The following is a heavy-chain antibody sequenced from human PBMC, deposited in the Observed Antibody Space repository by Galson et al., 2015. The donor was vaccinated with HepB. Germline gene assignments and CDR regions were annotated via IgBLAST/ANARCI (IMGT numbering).Heavy chain of an antibody. Sequence: SVKVSCKASGYTFTSYYMHWVRQAPGQGLEWMGIINPSGGSTSYAQKFQGRVTMTRDTSTSTVYMELSSLRSEDTAVYYCARDQGPYGGNSPYFDLWGRGTLVTVSS. CDR1: GYTFTSYY. V-gene: IGHV1-46*01. CDR3: ARDQGPYGGNSPYFDL. J-gene: IGHJ2*01. D-gene: IGHD4-23*01. CDR2: INPSGGST.